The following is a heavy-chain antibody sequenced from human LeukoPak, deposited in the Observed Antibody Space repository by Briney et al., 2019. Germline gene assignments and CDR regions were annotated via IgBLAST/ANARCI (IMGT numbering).Heavy chain of an antibody. CDR3: ARAWSYGYYLDH. CDR1: GYTLTSYY. D-gene: IGHD5-24*01. V-gene: IGHV1-46*01. Sequence: ASMKVSCNASGYTLTSYYIHWERQVPRQGLEWMGIITPSVGSTSYAHKFPGTASMTTDISTSTAYIELGSLMTEHPCINYRARAWSYGYYLDHWGLGTLVTVSS. J-gene: IGHJ4*02. CDR2: ITPSVGST.